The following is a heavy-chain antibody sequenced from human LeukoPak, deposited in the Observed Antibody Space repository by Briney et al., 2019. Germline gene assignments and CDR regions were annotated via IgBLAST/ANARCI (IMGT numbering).Heavy chain of an antibody. Sequence: GGSLRLSCAASGFTFSSYWMHWVRQAPGKGLVWVSRINSDGSSTSYADSMKGRFTISRDNAKNTLYLQMNSLRAEGTAVYYCARGKIYDFWSGYLQYYFDYWGQGTLVTVSS. CDR2: INSDGSST. CDR1: GFTFSSYW. J-gene: IGHJ4*02. V-gene: IGHV3-74*01. CDR3: ARGKIYDFWSGYLQYYFDY. D-gene: IGHD3-3*01.